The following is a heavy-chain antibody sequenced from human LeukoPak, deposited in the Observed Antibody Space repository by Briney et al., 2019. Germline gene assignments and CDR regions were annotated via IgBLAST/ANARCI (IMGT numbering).Heavy chain of an antibody. CDR1: GGSVRTYY. D-gene: IGHD7-27*01. J-gene: IGHJ3*02. Sequence: TSETLSLTCTVSGGSVRTYYWNWIRQPPGKGLEWIGYISDSGSTSYNPSLNSRVTISLDTSKTQFSLKLRSVTAADTAVYYCARNWGSFAFDIWGQGTMVTVSS. CDR3: ARNWGSFAFDI. CDR2: ISDSGST. V-gene: IGHV4-59*08.